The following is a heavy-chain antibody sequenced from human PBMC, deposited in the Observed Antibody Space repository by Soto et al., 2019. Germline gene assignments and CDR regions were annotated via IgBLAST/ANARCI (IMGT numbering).Heavy chain of an antibody. Sequence: GGSLRLSCAASGFTFSSYAMSWVRQAPGKGLEWVSAISGSGGSTYYADSVKGRFTISRDNSKNTLYLQMNSLRAEDTAVYYCARLSYYDFWSGYYTVSASYMDVWGKGTTVTVSS. CDR3: ARLSYYDFWSGYYTVSASYMDV. V-gene: IGHV3-23*01. CDR2: ISGSGGST. CDR1: GFTFSSYA. D-gene: IGHD3-3*01. J-gene: IGHJ6*03.